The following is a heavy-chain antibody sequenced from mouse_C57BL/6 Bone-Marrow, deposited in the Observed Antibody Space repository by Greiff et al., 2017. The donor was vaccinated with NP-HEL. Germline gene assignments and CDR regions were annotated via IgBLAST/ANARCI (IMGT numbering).Heavy chain of an antibody. CDR1: GFTFSNYW. CDR2: IRLKSDNYAT. Sequence: EVMLVESGGGLVQPGGSMKLSCVASGFTFSNYWMNWVRQSPEKGLEWVAQIRLKSDNYATHYAESVKGRFTISRDDSKSSVYLQMNNLRAEDTGIYYCTRGGNYSWFAYWGQGTLVTVSA. J-gene: IGHJ3*01. V-gene: IGHV6-3*01. CDR3: TRGGNYSWFAY. D-gene: IGHD2-1*01.